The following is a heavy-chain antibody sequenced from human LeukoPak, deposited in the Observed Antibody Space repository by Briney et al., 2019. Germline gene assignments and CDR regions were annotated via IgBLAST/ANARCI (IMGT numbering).Heavy chain of an antibody. CDR3: PRCVNSGSDYCSYYGMDV. CDR1: GYSFTSYW. J-gene: IGHJ6*02. D-gene: IGHD1-26*01. CDR2: IYSGDADT. V-gene: IGHV5-51*01. Sequence: GESLKISCKGSGYSFTSYWIGWVRQMPGKGLEWMGIIYSGDADTRYIPYFQGQGTISAHKSISTAYLQWSSLKASDTAMYYCPRCVNSGSDYCSYYGMDVWGQGTTVTVSS.